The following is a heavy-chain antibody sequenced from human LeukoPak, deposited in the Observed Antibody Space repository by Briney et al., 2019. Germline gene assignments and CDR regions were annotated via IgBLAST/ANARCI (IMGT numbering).Heavy chain of an antibody. Sequence: GGSLRLSCAASGFTFSSYSMNWVRQAPGKGLEWVSYISSSSSTIYYADSVKGRFTISRDNAKNSLYLQMNNLRPDDTAFYFCVKEGVEYSYSYGDYWGQGTLVTVSS. J-gene: IGHJ4*02. D-gene: IGHD3-16*01. CDR3: VKEGVEYSYSYGDY. CDR2: ISSSSSTI. CDR1: GFTFSSYS. V-gene: IGHV3-48*01.